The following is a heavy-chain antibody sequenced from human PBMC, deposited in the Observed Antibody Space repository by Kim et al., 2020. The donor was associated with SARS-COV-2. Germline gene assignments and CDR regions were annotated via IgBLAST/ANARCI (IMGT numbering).Heavy chain of an antibody. Sequence: ASVKVSCKASGYTFTSYGISWVRQAPGQGLEWMGWISAYNGNTNYAQKLQGRVTMTTDTSTSTAYMELRSLRSDDTAVYYCARDGYYYGSGPPSSGGDYWGQGTLVTVSS. D-gene: IGHD3-10*01. CDR1: GYTFTSYG. J-gene: IGHJ4*02. V-gene: IGHV1-18*01. CDR3: ARDGYYYGSGPPSSGGDY. CDR2: ISAYNGNT.